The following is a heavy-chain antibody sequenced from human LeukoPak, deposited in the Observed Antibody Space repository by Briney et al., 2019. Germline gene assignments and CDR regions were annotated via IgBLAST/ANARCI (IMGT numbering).Heavy chain of an antibody. Sequence: GGSLRLSCAASGFTFDDYSMHWVRQAPGKGLECVAVIWNDGSDKNYADSVKGRFTISRDNSKNTLYLQMNSLRAEDTAVYYCVRGDYYDSSGEEYWGQGTLVTVSS. V-gene: IGHV3-33*08. CDR2: IWNDGSDK. D-gene: IGHD3-22*01. CDR3: VRGDYYDSSGEEY. CDR1: GFTFDDYS. J-gene: IGHJ4*02.